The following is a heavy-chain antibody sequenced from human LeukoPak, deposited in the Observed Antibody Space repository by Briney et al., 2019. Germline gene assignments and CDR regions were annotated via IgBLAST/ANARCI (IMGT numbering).Heavy chain of an antibody. CDR3: ARDQWLDY. Sequence: PGGALRLSCAASGFTFSGYIMNWVRPAPGKGLEWVSFIGTSGNPIYYADSVKGRFTVSRDNAKNSLYLQMNSLRAEDTAVYYCARDQWLDYWGQGTLVTVSS. V-gene: IGHV3-48*01. D-gene: IGHD6-19*01. J-gene: IGHJ4*02. CDR2: IGTSGNPI. CDR1: GFTFSGYI.